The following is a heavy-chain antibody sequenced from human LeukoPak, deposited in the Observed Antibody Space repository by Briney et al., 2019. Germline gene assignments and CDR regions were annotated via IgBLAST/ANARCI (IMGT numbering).Heavy chain of an antibody. Sequence: GGSLRLSCAASGFTFSSYSMNWVRQAPGKGLEWVSSISSSSSYIYYADSVKGRFSISRDNAKKSLYLQMNSLRAEDTAVYYCARDHHRRLYDSQARDTFDIWGQGTMVTVSS. V-gene: IGHV3-21*01. CDR2: ISSSSSYI. CDR3: ARDHHRRLYDSQARDTFDI. D-gene: IGHD3-22*01. J-gene: IGHJ3*02. CDR1: GFTFSSYS.